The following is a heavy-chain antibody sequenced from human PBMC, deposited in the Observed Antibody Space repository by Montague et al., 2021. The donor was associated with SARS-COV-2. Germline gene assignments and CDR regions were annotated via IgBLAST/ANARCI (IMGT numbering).Heavy chain of an antibody. D-gene: IGHD5/OR15-5a*01. Sequence: SETLSLTCTVSGASITSYFWNWVRQPPGKGLEWIGYVSYGGSTNYYPSLKSRVTISVDTSKNQFSFNLSSVTAADTAMYYCSRGHVDIVSTIFDSWGQGTLVTVSS. CDR1: GASITSYF. CDR3: SRGHVDIVSTIFDS. J-gene: IGHJ4*02. CDR2: VSYGGST. V-gene: IGHV4-59*01.